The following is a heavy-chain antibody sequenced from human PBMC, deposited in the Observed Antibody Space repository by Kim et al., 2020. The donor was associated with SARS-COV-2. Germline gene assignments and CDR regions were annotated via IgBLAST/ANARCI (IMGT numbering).Heavy chain of an antibody. D-gene: IGHD5-12*01. J-gene: IGHJ4*02. CDR2: ISYDGSNK. Sequence: GGSLRLSCAVSGFTFSSYAMHWVRQAPGKGLEWVAVISYDGSNKYYADSVKGRFTISRDNSKNTLYLQMNSLRAEDTAVYYCARARDGYKTIDYWGQGTLVTVSS. V-gene: IGHV3-30-3*01. CDR3: ARARDGYKTIDY. CDR1: GFTFSSYA.